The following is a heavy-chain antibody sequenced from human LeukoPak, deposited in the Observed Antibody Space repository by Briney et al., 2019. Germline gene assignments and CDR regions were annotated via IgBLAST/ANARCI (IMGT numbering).Heavy chain of an antibody. D-gene: IGHD5-18*01. V-gene: IGHV3-23*01. CDR1: GFSFNGYA. CDR2: ISGSGGST. Sequence: GGSLRLSCEGSGFSFNGYAMSWVRQAPGKGLEWVSAISGSGGSTYYADSVKGRFTISRDNSKNTLYLQMNSLRAEDTAVYYCAKDEDTAMVRHYFDYWGQGTLVTVSS. J-gene: IGHJ4*02. CDR3: AKDEDTAMVRHYFDY.